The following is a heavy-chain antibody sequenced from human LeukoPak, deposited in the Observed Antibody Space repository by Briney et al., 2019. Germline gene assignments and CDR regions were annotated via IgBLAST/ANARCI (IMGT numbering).Heavy chain of an antibody. CDR3: ASPMVRGGYYYYAMDV. V-gene: IGHV4-59*12. CDR1: GGSISSYY. J-gene: IGHJ6*02. Sequence: SETLSLTCSVSGGSISSYYWSWIRQPPGKGLEWIGYISYSGSTYYNPSLKSRVTISVDTSKSQFSLKLSSVTAADTAVYYCASPMVRGGYYYYAMDVWGQGTTVTVSS. CDR2: ISYSGST. D-gene: IGHD3-10*01.